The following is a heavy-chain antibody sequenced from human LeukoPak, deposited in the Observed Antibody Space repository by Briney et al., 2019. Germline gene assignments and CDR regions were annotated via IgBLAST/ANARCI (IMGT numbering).Heavy chain of an antibody. CDR2: INHSGST. D-gene: IGHD3-16*01. CDR3: AREVLISSGTFDY. Sequence: SETLSLTCAVYGGSFSGYYWSWIRQPPGKGLEWIGEINHSGSTNYNPSLKSRVTISVDTSKNQFSLKLSSVTAADTAVYYCAREVLISSGTFDYWGQGTLVTVSS. V-gene: IGHV4-34*01. CDR1: GGSFSGYY. J-gene: IGHJ4*02.